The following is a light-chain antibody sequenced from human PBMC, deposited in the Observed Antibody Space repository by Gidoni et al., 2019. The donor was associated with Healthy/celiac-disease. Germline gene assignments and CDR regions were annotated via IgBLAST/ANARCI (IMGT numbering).Light chain of an antibody. CDR2: WAS. Sequence: DIVMTQSPDPLAVSLGERATINCKSSQSVLYSSNNKNYLAWYQQKPGQPPKLLIYWASTRESGVPDRFSGSGSGTDFTLTISSLQAEDVAVYYCQQYYSTPRTFGRXTKVEIK. CDR3: QQYYSTPRT. J-gene: IGKJ1*01. CDR1: QSVLYSSNNKNY. V-gene: IGKV4-1*01.